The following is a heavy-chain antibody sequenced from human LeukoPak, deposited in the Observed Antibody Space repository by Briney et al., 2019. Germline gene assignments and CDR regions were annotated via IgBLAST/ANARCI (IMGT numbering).Heavy chain of an antibody. CDR3: ARGEVEMATITYLDY. V-gene: IGHV1-69*05. CDR1: GGTFSSYA. D-gene: IGHD5-24*01. CDR2: IIPIFGTA. Sequence: SVKVSCKASGGTFSSYAISWVRQAPGQGLEWMGGIIPIFGTANYAQKFQGRVTITTDESTRTAYMELSSLRSEDTAVYYCARGEVEMATITYLDYWGQGTLVTVSS. J-gene: IGHJ4*02.